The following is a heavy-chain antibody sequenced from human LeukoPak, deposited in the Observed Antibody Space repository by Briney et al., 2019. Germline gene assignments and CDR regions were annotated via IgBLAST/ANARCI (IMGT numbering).Heavy chain of an antibody. V-gene: IGHV3-74*01. CDR3: ERGGGSGGLDY. CDR2: INSAGTTT. J-gene: IGHJ4*02. D-gene: IGHD2-15*01. Sequence: PGGSLRLSCAASGCTFSSYWMHWVRQAPGKGLVGVSRINSAGTTTSYAGSVKGRHTISRDNGKPTLYLQMPSLRGQDTAVYYRERGGGSGGLDYWGQGTPVTVSS. CDR1: GCTFSSYW.